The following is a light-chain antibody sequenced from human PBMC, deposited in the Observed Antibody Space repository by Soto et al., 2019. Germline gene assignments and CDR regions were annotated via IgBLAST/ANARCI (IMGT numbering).Light chain of an antibody. J-gene: IGLJ1*01. V-gene: IGLV3-21*02. CDR3: QVWDPTSDHLYV. CDR1: HIGSET. Sequence: SYELAQPPSVSVAPGQTARISCGGNHIGSETVHWYQQQSGQAPVLVVYDDKDRPSRSPELFSGSKSGNTATLTISSVEAGDEADYYCQVWDPTSDHLYVFGTGTKLTVL. CDR2: DDK.